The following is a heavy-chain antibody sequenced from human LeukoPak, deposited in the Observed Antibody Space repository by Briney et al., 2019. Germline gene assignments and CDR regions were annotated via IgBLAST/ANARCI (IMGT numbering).Heavy chain of an antibody. J-gene: IGHJ4*02. CDR2: ISSSGSTI. V-gene: IGHV3-11*01. Sequence: PGGSLRLSCAAPGFTFSDYYMSWIRQAPGKGLEWVSYISSSGSTIYYADSVKGRFTISRDNSKNTLYLQMNSLRAEDTAVYYCAKDRSIILWLGELLGYWGQGTLVTVSS. D-gene: IGHD3-10*01. CDR3: AKDRSIILWLGELLGY. CDR1: GFTFSDYY.